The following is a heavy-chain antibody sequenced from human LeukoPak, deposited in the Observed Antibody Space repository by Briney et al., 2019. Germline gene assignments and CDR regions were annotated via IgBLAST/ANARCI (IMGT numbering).Heavy chain of an antibody. V-gene: IGHV3-23*01. D-gene: IGHD6-19*01. CDR2: ISGSGSST. Sequence: GGSLRLSCAASGFTSSNYAMSWVRRAPGKGLEWVSSISGSGSSTYYAQSVKGRFTISRDNSKNTLYLQMNRLRAEDTAVYYCAKDFGSSWSYFEYNSGWLWDYWGQGTLVTVSS. J-gene: IGHJ4*02. CDR1: GFTSSNYA. CDR3: AKDFGSSWSYFEYNSGWLWDY.